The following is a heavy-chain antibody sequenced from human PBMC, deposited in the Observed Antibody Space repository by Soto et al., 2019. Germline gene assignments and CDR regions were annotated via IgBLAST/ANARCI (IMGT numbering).Heavy chain of an antibody. CDR2: IIPIFGTA. CDR1: GGTFSSYA. D-gene: IGHD3-22*01. V-gene: IGHV1-69*13. CDR3: AGDLVDINYYYGMDA. Sequence: GASVKVSCKASGGTFSSYAISWVRQAPGQGLEWMGGIIPIFGTANYAQKFQGRVTITADESTSTAYMELSSLRSEDTAVYYCAGDLVDINYYYGMDAWGQGTTVTVSS. J-gene: IGHJ6*02.